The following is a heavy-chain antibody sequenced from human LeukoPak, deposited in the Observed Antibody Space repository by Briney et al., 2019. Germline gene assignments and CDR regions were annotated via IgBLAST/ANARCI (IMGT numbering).Heavy chain of an antibody. CDR3: ATVSVVVPAAISYWFDP. CDR1: GYTLTELS. V-gene: IGHV1-24*01. Sequence: ASVKVSCKVSGYTLTELSMHWVRQAPGKGLEWMGGFDPEDGETIYAQKFQGRVTMTEDTSTDTAYMELSSPRSEDTAVYYCATVSVVVPAAISYWFDPWGQGTLVTVSS. D-gene: IGHD2-2*02. CDR2: FDPEDGET. J-gene: IGHJ5*02.